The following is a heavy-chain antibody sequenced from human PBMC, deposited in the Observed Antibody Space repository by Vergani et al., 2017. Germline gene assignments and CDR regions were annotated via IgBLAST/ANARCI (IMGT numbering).Heavy chain of an antibody. CDR2: ISSSSSTI. Sequence: EVQLVESGGGLVQPGGSLRLSCAASGFTFSSYSMNWVRQAPGKGLEWVSYISSSSSTIYYADSGKGRFTISRDNAKNSLYLQMNSLRDEDTAVYYCARDSRDYYDSSGFRFDPWGQGTLVTVSS. CDR1: GFTFSSYS. CDR3: ARDSRDYYDSSGFRFDP. V-gene: IGHV3-48*02. J-gene: IGHJ5*02. D-gene: IGHD3-22*01.